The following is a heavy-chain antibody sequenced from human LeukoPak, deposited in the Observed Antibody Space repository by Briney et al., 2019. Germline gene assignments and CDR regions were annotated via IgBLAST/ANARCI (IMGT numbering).Heavy chain of an antibody. CDR2: IIPIFGTA. CDR3: ARGSPAYYYDSSGYYFNSPFDY. J-gene: IGHJ4*02. V-gene: IGHV1-69*05. D-gene: IGHD3-22*01. Sequence: SVKVSCKASGGTFSSYVISWVRQAPGQGLEWMGRIIPIFGTANYAQKFQGRVTITTDESTSTAYMELSSLRSEDTAVYYCARGSPAYYYDSSGYYFNSPFDYWGQGTLVTVSS. CDR1: GGTFSSYV.